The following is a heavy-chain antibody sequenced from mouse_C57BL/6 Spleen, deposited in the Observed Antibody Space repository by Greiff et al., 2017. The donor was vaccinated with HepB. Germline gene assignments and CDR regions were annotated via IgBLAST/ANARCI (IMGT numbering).Heavy chain of an antibody. J-gene: IGHJ3*01. D-gene: IGHD2-5*01. CDR1: GYTFTSYT. V-gene: IGHV1-4*01. Sequence: QVQLQQSGAELARPGASVKMSCKASGYTFTSYTMHWVKQRPGQGLEWIGYINPSSGYTKYNQKFKDKATLTADKSSSTAYMQLSSLTSEDSAVYYCARSDSNYVWFAYWGQGTLVTVSA. CDR3: ARSDSNYVWFAY. CDR2: INPSSGYT.